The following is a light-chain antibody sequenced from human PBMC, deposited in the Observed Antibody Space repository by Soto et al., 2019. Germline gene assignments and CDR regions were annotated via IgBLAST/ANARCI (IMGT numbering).Light chain of an antibody. CDR3: QQYDNSPGYT. V-gene: IGKV3-20*01. J-gene: IGKJ2*01. CDR1: QSISGN. CDR2: ATS. Sequence: EIVMTQSPATLSVSPGESATLSCRASQSISGNLAWYQQKPGQAPRLLIYATSSRATGIPDRFSGSGSGTDFTLTISRLEPEDFAVYYCQQYDNSPGYTFGQGTKLEIK.